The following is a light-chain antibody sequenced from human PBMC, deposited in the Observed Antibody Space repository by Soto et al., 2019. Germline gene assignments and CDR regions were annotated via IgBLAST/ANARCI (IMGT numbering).Light chain of an antibody. V-gene: IGLV2-14*03. Sequence: QSVLTQPASVSGSPGQSITISCTGTSSDIGTYDYVSWYQQHPGEAPKLMIYDVSNRPSGVSNRFSGSKSGNTASLTISGLQAEDEADYYCGSYTSSTPYVFGTGTKLTVL. CDR1: SSDIGTYDY. CDR2: DVS. J-gene: IGLJ1*01. CDR3: GSYTSSTPYV.